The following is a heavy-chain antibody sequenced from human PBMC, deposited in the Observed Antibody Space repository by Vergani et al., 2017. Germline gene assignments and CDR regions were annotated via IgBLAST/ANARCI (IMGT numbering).Heavy chain of an antibody. CDR1: GYSFTSYW. V-gene: IGHV5-51*03. D-gene: IGHD3-16*01. CDR3: AGDSPDYARYYYYYMDV. Sequence: EVQLVQSGAEVKKPGESLKISCKGSGYSFTSYWIGWVRQMPGKGLEWMGIIYPGDSDTRYSPSFQGQVTISADKSISTAYLQWSSLKASDTAMYYCAGDSPDYARYYYYYMDVWGKGTTVTVSS. J-gene: IGHJ6*03. CDR2: IYPGDSDT.